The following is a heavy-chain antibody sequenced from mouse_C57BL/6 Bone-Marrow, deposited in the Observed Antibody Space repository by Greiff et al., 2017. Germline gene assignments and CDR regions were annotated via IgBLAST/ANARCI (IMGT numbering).Heavy chain of an antibody. V-gene: IGHV1-82*01. J-gene: IGHJ2*01. CDR3: ARGETVVDFDY. CDR1: GYAFSSSW. Sequence: VKVVESGPELVKPGASVKISCKASGYAFSSSWMNWVKQRPGKGLEWIGRIYPGDGDTNYNGKFKGKATLTADKSSSTAYMQLSSLTSEDSAVYFCARGETVVDFDYWGQGTTLTVSS. CDR2: IYPGDGDT. D-gene: IGHD1-1*01.